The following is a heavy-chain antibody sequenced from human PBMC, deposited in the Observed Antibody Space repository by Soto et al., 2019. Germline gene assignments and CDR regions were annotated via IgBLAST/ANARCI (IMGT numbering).Heavy chain of an antibody. D-gene: IGHD3-3*01. CDR1: GYSFTSYW. Sequence: PGESLKISCKGSGYSFTSYWIGWVRQMPGKGLEWMGIIYPGDSDTRYSPSFQGQVTISADKSISTAYLQWSSLKASDTAMYYCARLGGITIFGVPKDYYYGMDVWGQGTTVTVSS. CDR3: ARLGGITIFGVPKDYYYGMDV. J-gene: IGHJ6*02. V-gene: IGHV5-51*01. CDR2: IYPGDSDT.